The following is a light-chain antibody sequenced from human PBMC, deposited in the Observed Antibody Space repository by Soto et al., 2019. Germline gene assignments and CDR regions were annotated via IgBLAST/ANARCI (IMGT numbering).Light chain of an antibody. CDR1: QSVLSSSNNKNY. V-gene: IGKV4-1*01. Sequence: DIVMTQSPDSLAVSLGERATINCKSSQSVLSSSNNKNYLAWYQQKQGQPPKLLISWASTRESGVPDRFTGSGSGTDFTLTISSLQAEDVAVYYCQQYYSTLPVTFGPGTKVDIK. J-gene: IGKJ3*01. CDR3: QQYYSTLPVT. CDR2: WAS.